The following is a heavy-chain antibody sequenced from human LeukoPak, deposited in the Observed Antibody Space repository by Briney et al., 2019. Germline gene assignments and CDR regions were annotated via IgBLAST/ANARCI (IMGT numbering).Heavy chain of an antibody. CDR1: GFTFSDHY. CDR3: ARAYDSSSYYYFFDY. J-gene: IGHJ4*02. Sequence: PGGSLRLSCAASGFTFSDHYMDWVRQAPGKGLEWVGRTRNKANSYTTEYAASVKGRFTISRDDSKNSLYLQMNSLKTEDTAVYYCARAYDSSSYYYFFDYWGQGTLVTVSS. CDR2: TRNKANSYTT. D-gene: IGHD3-22*01. V-gene: IGHV3-72*01.